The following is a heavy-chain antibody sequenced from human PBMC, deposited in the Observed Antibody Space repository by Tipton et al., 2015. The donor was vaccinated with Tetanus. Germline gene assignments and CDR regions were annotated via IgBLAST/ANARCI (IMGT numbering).Heavy chain of an antibody. CDR3: ARDFRPIFGVAPPFDS. D-gene: IGHD3-3*01. CDR2: ISGTGSTI. V-gene: IGHV3-48*02. CDR1: GFTFSSYN. Sequence: SLRLSCAASGFTFSSYNMNWVRQAPGKGLEWLSYISGTGSTIDYADSVKGRFTISRDNAKNSLYLQMNGLRDDDTAVYFCARDFRPIFGVAPPFDSWGQGTLVTVSS. J-gene: IGHJ5*01.